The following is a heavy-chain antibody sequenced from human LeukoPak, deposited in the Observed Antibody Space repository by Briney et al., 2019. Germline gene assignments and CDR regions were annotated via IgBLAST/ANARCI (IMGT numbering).Heavy chain of an antibody. CDR3: AKDISVTTGYYFDY. D-gene: IGHD4-17*01. J-gene: IGHJ4*02. Sequence: GRFLRISCATSGFTFDDYSMHLVRPAPRKGLGWVSGISWNSGSIGCADSVKGRFTISRDNAKNSLYLQMNSLRAEDTALYYCAKDISVTTGYYFDYWGQGTLVTVSS. V-gene: IGHV3-9*01. CDR2: ISWNSGSI. CDR1: GFTFDDYS.